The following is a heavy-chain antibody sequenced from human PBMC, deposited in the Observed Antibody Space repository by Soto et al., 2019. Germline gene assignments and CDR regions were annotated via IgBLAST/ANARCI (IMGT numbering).Heavy chain of an antibody. CDR1: GGTFSMYA. V-gene: IGHV1-69*13. Sequence: SVKVSCKASGGTFSMYAISGVRKAPGQGLEWMGGIIPIFGTANYAQKFQGRVTITADESTSTAYMELSSLRSEDTAVYYCATAGSGSYYAQKLYYFDYRGQGTLVSVSS. CDR2: IIPIFGTA. J-gene: IGHJ4*02. D-gene: IGHD1-26*01. CDR3: ATAGSGSYYAQKLYYFDY.